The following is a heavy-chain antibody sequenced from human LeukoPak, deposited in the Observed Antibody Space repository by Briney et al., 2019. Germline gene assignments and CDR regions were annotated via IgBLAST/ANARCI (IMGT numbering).Heavy chain of an antibody. CDR2: ISSSSSYT. J-gene: IGHJ4*02. Sequence: GGSLRLSCAASGFTFSDYYMSWIRQAPGKGLEWVSYISSSSSYTNYADSVKGRFTISRDNAKNSLYLQMNSLRAEDTAVYYCARDLPRSDYYDSSGYYYPYYFDYWGQGTLVTVSP. CDR3: ARDLPRSDYYDSSGYYYPYYFDY. CDR1: GFTFSDYY. V-gene: IGHV3-11*05. D-gene: IGHD3-22*01.